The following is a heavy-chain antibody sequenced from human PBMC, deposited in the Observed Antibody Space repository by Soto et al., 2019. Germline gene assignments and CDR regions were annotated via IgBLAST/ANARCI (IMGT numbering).Heavy chain of an antibody. CDR1: GFSRSNARMG. CDR3: ARIPGGRSVLMVSVPYYYYGMDV. J-gene: IGHJ6*02. D-gene: IGHD2-8*01. CDR2: IFSTDEK. V-gene: IGHV2-26*01. Sequence: QVTLKESGPVLVKPTETLTLTCTVSGFSRSNARMGVSWIRQPPGKALEWLAHIFSTDEKSYSTSLKRRLTISKDNSNSQVVLPMTNIDPVDTATYYCARIPGGRSVLMVSVPYYYYGMDVWGQGTTVTVCS.